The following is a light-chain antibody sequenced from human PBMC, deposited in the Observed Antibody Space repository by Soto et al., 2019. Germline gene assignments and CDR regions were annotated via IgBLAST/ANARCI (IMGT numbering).Light chain of an antibody. J-gene: IGKJ1*01. CDR3: QQYGSSPST. CDR1: QSVSSSY. Sequence: IVLTQSPGTLSLSPGERATLSCRASQSVSSSYLAWYQQKPGQAPRLLIYGASSRATGIPDRFSSSGSGTDFTLTISRLEPEDFAVYYCQQYGSSPSTFGQGTKVDIK. V-gene: IGKV3-20*01. CDR2: GAS.